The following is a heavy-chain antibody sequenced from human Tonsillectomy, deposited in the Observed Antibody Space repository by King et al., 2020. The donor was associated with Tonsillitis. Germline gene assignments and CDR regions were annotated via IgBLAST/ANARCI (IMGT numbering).Heavy chain of an antibody. CDR3: ARLTEYYDSSGYVWFDP. Sequence: VQLVESGGGLVQPGGSLRLSCAASGFTFSSYLMGWVRQAPGKGLEGVANIKQDGSEKYYVDSVKGRFTLSRDNAKNSLYLQMNSLRAEDTAVYYCARLTEYYDSSGYVWFDPWGQGTLVTVSS. CDR1: GFTFSSYL. J-gene: IGHJ5*02. V-gene: IGHV3-7*01. CDR2: IKQDGSEK. D-gene: IGHD3-22*01.